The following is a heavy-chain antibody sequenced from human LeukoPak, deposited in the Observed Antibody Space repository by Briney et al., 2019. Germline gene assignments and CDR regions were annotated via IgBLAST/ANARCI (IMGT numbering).Heavy chain of an antibody. Sequence: GGSLRLSCVAPGLSFSTSWMSWVRQAPGKGLEWVANIKPDGGEQYYVDSVKGRFTISRDNAKNSLYLQMNSLRAEDTAVYYCARGSLYYYGSVRYWGQGTLVTVSS. D-gene: IGHD3-10*01. CDR2: IKPDGGEQ. CDR1: GLSFSTSW. CDR3: ARGSLYYYGSVRY. V-gene: IGHV3-7*01. J-gene: IGHJ4*02.